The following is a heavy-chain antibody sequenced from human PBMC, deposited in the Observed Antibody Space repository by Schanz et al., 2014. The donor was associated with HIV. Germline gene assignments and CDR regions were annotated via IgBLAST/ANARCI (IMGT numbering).Heavy chain of an antibody. CDR2: MNPNSGHT. V-gene: IGHV1-8*01. CDR3: ARKMSISNQWLRALYSNYGMDV. Sequence: VQLVESGAEVKNPGASVKVSCKASGYTFSSYDINWVRQATGQGLEWMGWMNPNSGHTGYAQKFQGRVDMTRTTSINTAYMEVSGLKSEDTAVYYCARKMSISNQWLRALYSNYGMDVWGQGTTVTVSS. CDR1: GYTFSSYD. J-gene: IGHJ6*02. D-gene: IGHD5-12*01.